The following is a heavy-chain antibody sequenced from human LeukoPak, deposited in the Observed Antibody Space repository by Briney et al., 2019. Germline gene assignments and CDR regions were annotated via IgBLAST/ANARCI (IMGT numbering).Heavy chain of an antibody. Sequence: SETLSLTCAVSGGSISSGGYSWSRIRQPPGKGLEWIGYIYHSGSTNYNPSLKSRVTISVDKSKNQFSLKLSSVTAADTAVYYCARDPNCSGGSCPQGGFDYWGQGTLVTVSS. CDR1: GGSISSGGYS. D-gene: IGHD2-15*01. CDR3: ARDPNCSGGSCPQGGFDY. V-gene: IGHV4-30-2*01. J-gene: IGHJ4*02. CDR2: IYHSGST.